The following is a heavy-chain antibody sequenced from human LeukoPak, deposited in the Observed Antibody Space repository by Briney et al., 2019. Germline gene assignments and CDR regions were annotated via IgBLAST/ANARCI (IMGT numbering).Heavy chain of an antibody. CDR3: ARAYYDILNGYPPDAFDI. CDR1: GYSISSGYY. J-gene: IGHJ3*02. Sequence: PSETLSLTCGVSGYSISSGYYWGWIRQPPGKGLEWIGSIYHSGHTYRNPSLKSRVTMSVDTSKNQFSLKLTSGIAADTAVYYCARAYYDILNGYPPDAFDIWGQGTMVTVSS. CDR2: IYHSGHT. D-gene: IGHD3-9*01. V-gene: IGHV4-38-2*01.